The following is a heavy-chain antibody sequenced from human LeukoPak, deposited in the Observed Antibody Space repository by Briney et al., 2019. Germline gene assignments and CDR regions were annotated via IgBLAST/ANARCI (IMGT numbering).Heavy chain of an antibody. CDR3: ARDNASELLWFGELVY. J-gene: IGHJ4*02. V-gene: IGHV3-30-3*01. Sequence: PGGSLRLSCAASGFTFSSYAMHWVRQAPGKGLEWVAVISYDGSNKYYADLVKGRFTISRDNSKNTLYPQMNSLRAEDTAGYYCARDNASELLWFGELVYWGQGTLVTVSS. D-gene: IGHD3-10*01. CDR2: ISYDGSNK. CDR1: GFTFSSYA.